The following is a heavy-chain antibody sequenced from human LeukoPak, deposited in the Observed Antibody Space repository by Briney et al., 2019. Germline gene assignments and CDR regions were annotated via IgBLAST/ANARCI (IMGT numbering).Heavy chain of an antibody. J-gene: IGHJ4*02. V-gene: IGHV4-34*01. Sequence: SETLSLTCSVYGGSFSGYYWSWIRQPPGKGLEWIGEINHSGSTNYNPSLKSRVTISVDTSKNQFSLKLSSVTAADTAVYYCARDEYSSSSEFDYWGQGTLVTVSS. CDR1: GGSFSGYY. CDR2: INHSGST. CDR3: ARDEYSSSSEFDY. D-gene: IGHD6-6*01.